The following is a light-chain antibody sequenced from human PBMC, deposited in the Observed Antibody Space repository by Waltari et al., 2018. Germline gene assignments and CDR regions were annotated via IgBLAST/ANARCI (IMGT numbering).Light chain of an antibody. V-gene: IGLV3-19*01. CDR3: HSRVVSNVRGA. J-gene: IGLJ2*01. CDR1: SLRSYD. Sequence: SSELTPDPAVSVALGQTVRITFKGDSLRSYDASWYQQKPGQAPILVIYGKDNRPSGIPDRFSGSTSGNTASLTITGSQAEDEADYYCHSRVVSNVRGAFGGGTKLTVL. CDR2: GKD.